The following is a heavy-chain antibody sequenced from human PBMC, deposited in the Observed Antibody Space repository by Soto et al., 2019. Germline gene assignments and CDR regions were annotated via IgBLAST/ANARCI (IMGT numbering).Heavy chain of an antibody. CDR3: AQDLGSSWYHYNSFAP. J-gene: IGHJ5*02. Sequence: EVQLLESGGGLVQPGGSLRLSCAASGFTFSGDAMSWVRQAPGKGLEWVSAIGRGSPCYADSVKGPFTISRDNANSMLDLQLHSLSAGDTAVYSCAQDLGSSWYHYNSFAPGGQGTLVTVSS. CDR1: GFTFSGDA. D-gene: IGHD6-13*01. V-gene: IGHV3-23*01. CDR2: IGRGSP.